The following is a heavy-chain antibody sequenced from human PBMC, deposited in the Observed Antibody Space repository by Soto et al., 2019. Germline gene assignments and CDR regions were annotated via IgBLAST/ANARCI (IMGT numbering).Heavy chain of an antibody. CDR3: ARLEGLATISYYFDF. Sequence: QLQLQESGPGLVKPSETLSLTCSVSGDSINSDKYYWGWIRQPPGKGLEWIGSIYFRGNTYYTPSLKTRVTISLDKSKSQFSLKLNSVTAADSAVYFCARLEGLATISYYFDFWGQGALVTVSS. CDR1: GDSINSDKYY. D-gene: IGHD3-9*01. J-gene: IGHJ4*02. CDR2: IYFRGNT. V-gene: IGHV4-39*01.